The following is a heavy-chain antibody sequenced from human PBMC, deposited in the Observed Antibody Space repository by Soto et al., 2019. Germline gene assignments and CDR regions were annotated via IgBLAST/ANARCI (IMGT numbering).Heavy chain of an antibody. J-gene: IGHJ6*02. CDR2: IYYSGST. CDR3: ARGPTYYSLFYYYYGMDV. CDR1: GGSISSGGYY. V-gene: IGHV4-31*03. D-gene: IGHD3-10*01. Sequence: SETLSLTCTVSGGSISSGGYYWSWIRQHPGKGLEWIGYIYYSGSTYYNPSLKSRVTISVDTSKNQFSLKLSSVTAADTAVYYCARGPTYYSLFYYYYGMDVWGQGTTVTVSS.